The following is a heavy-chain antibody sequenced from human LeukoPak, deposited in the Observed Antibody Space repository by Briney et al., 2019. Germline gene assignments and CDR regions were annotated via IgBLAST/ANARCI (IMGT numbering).Heavy chain of an antibody. CDR3: ARERAYGWEPLPRYFDL. D-gene: IGHD1-26*01. J-gene: IGHJ2*01. V-gene: IGHV4-4*07. Sequence: SETLSLTCTVSGGSISSYYWSWIRQPAGKGLEWIGRIYTSGGINYNPSLKSRVTMSGDTSKKQFSLKLTSVTAADTAVYYCARERAYGWEPLPRYFDLRGRGTLVTVSS. CDR1: GGSISSYY. CDR2: IYTSGGI.